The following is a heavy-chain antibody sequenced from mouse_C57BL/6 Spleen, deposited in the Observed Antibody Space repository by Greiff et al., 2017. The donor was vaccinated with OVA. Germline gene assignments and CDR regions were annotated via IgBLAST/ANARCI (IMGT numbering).Heavy chain of an antibody. D-gene: IGHD2-4*01. J-gene: IGHJ4*01. CDR1: GFSLTSYA. CDR2: IWTGGGT. V-gene: IGHV2-9-1*01. Sequence: VKVVESGPGLVAPSQSLSITCTVSGFSLTSYAISWVRQPPGKGLEWLGVIWTGGGTNYNSALKSRLSISKDNSKSQVFLKMNSLQTDDTARYYCARKRYDYEGYAMDYWGQGTSVTVSS. CDR3: ARKRYDYEGYAMDY.